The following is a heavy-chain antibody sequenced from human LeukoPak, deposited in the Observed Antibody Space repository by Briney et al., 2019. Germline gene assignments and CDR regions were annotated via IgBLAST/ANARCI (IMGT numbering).Heavy chain of an antibody. J-gene: IGHJ4*02. CDR2: IYTSGST. Sequence: SETLSLTCTVSGGSISSYYWSWIRQPAGKGLEWIGRIYTSGSTNYNPSLKSRVSMSVDTSKNQFSLKLSSVTAADTAVYYCARDPISYAFGGVIDDYWGQGTLVTVSS. V-gene: IGHV4-4*07. CDR3: ARDPISYAFGGVIDDY. CDR1: GGSISSYY. D-gene: IGHD3-16*02.